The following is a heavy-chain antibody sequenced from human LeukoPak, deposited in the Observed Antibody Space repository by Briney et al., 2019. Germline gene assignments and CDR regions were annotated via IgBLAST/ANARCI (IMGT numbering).Heavy chain of an antibody. D-gene: IGHD2-2*01. CDR3: VKDIWASAAYYLDF. Sequence: GGSLRLSCAASGFTFSSYAMHWVRQAPGKGLEWISGISWNSENIAYADSVKGRFTISRDNAKNSLYLQMNSLRPEDTAFYYCVKDIWASAAYYLDFWGQGTLVTVSS. CDR2: ISWNSENI. V-gene: IGHV3-9*01. CDR1: GFTFSSYA. J-gene: IGHJ4*02.